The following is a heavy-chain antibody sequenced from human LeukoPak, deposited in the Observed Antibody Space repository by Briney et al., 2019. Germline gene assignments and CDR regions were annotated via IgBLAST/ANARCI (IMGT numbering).Heavy chain of an antibody. Sequence: SETLSLTCTVSGGSIISSSYYWDWIRQPPGKGLDWIGSFYYSGSTYYNPSLKSRVTISVDTSKNQFSLKLSSVTAADTAVYYCARLRGDTAMVTLFDYWGQGTLVTVSS. CDR2: FYYSGST. CDR3: ARLRGDTAMVTLFDY. CDR1: GGSIISSSYY. J-gene: IGHJ4*02. V-gene: IGHV4-39*01. D-gene: IGHD5-18*01.